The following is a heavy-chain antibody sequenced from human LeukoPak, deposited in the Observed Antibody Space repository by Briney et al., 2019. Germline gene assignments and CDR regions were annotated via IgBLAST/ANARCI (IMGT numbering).Heavy chain of an antibody. J-gene: IGHJ4*02. V-gene: IGHV3-7*05. D-gene: IGHD6-13*01. CDR2: IKQDGSEK. CDR1: GFTFSSYD. Sequence: GGSLRLSCAASGFTFSSYDMSWVRQAPGKGLEWVANIKQDGSEKYYVDSVKGRFTISRDNAKNSLYLQMNSLRAEDTAVYYCARDLKTGYSSSWYYFDYWGQGTLVTVSS. CDR3: ARDLKTGYSSSWYYFDY.